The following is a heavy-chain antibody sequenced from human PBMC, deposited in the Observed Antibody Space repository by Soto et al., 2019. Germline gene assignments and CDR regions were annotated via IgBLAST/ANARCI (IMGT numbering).Heavy chain of an antibody. D-gene: IGHD1-26*01. Sequence: ASVKVSCKASGYTFTGHYIHWVRQAPEQGPEWMGEIGPESGATRYTQRFQGRVTMTRDMSITTAYMELNNLSPDDTAVYYCGRGRSGQIVVFYWGQGTPVTVSS. CDR1: GYTFTGHY. CDR3: GRGRSGQIVVFY. V-gene: IGHV1-2*02. CDR2: IGPESGAT. J-gene: IGHJ4*02.